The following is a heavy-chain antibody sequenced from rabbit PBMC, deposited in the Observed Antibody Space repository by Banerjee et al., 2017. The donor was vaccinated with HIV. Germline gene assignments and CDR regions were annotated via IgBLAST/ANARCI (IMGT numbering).Heavy chain of an antibody. D-gene: IGHD2-1*01. CDR1: GFSFSNKYV. CDR2: INSSSGNT. Sequence: QEQLVESGGDLVKPEGSLTLTCTASGFSFSNKYVMSWVRQAPGKGLEWIACINSSSGNTVYATWAKGRFTISKTSSTTVTLQMTSLTAADTATYFCAREDDDYGDWNLWGPGTLVTVS. V-gene: IGHV1S45*01. J-gene: IGHJ4*01. CDR3: AREDDDYGDWNL.